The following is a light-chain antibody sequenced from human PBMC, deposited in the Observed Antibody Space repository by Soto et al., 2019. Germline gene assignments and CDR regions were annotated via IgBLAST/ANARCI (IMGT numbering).Light chain of an antibody. CDR3: AAWDDSLDAGV. Sequence: QSVLTQPPSASGTPGQRVTISCSGSSSNIGSNTVNWYQHLPGTAPKLLIYDNNQRPSGVPDRISASKSGTSASLAISGLQSGDEADYYCAAWDDSLDAGVFGGGTKVTVL. CDR1: SSNIGSNT. CDR2: DNN. J-gene: IGLJ3*02. V-gene: IGLV1-44*01.